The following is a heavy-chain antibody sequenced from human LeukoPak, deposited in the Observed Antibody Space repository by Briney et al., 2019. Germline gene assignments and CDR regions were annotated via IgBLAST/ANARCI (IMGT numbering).Heavy chain of an antibody. D-gene: IGHD6-13*01. V-gene: IGHV4-61*09. Sequence: SQTLSLTCTVSGGSISSGSYYWSWFRQPAGKGLEWIGHIYTSGTTNYNPSLKSRVTISVDTSKNQFSLKLTSVTAADTAVYYCARGYSSSWYFNWFDPWGQGTLVTVSS. J-gene: IGHJ5*02. CDR1: GGSISSGSYY. CDR3: ARGYSSSWYFNWFDP. CDR2: IYTSGTT.